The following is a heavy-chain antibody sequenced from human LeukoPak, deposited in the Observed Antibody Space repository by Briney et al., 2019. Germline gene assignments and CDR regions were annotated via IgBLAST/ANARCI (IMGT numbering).Heavy chain of an antibody. CDR1: GFTFSDFP. CDR3: AKDVDGPSDY. V-gene: IGHV3-23*01. Sequence: GGSLRLSCAASGFTFSDFPMIWVRQAPGKGLEWVSSIFPSSGEIHYADSVKGRFTISRDNSRSTLYLQMNSLRAEDTAVYYCAKDVDGPSDYWGQGTLVTVSS. CDR2: IFPSSGEI. D-gene: IGHD2-8*01. J-gene: IGHJ4*02.